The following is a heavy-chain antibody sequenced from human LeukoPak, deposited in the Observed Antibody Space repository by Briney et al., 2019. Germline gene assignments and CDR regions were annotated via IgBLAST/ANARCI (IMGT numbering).Heavy chain of an antibody. CDR1: GGSINSYF. CDR2: IYHSGTI. D-gene: IGHD2-15*01. Sequence: PSETLSLTCTVSGGSINSYFWSWIRQPPGKGLEWIAYIYHSGTINYNPSLKSRVTISLDTSKSQVSLNLTSVTAADTAVYYCAREGSAYGMDVWGQGTTVTVSS. V-gene: IGHV4-59*01. J-gene: IGHJ6*02. CDR3: AREGSAYGMDV.